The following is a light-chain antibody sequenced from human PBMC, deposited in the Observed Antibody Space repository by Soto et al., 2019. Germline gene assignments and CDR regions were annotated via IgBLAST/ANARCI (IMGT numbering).Light chain of an antibody. Sequence: EVVLTQSPDTLSLSPGETATLSCRASQTVDRYVAWYQQKPGQAPRLLIYGASSRATGIPHRFSGSGSGTDFTLTISRLEPEDFAVYYCQQYDSSLYTFGQGTKLEVK. J-gene: IGKJ2*01. CDR2: GAS. CDR1: QTVDRY. V-gene: IGKV3-20*01. CDR3: QQYDSSLYT.